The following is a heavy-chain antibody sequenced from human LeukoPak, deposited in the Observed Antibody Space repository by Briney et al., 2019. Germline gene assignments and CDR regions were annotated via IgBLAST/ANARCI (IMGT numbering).Heavy chain of an antibody. V-gene: IGHV3-7*01. Sequence: GGSLRLSCAASGFTFSSYWMSWVRQAPGKGLEWVANIKQDGGEKYYVDSVKGRFTISRDNAKNSLYLQMNSLRAEDTAVYYCARESRAYCGGDCSYYYGMDVWGQGTTVTVSS. CDR1: GFTFSSYW. CDR2: IKQDGGEK. J-gene: IGHJ6*02. D-gene: IGHD2-21*02. CDR3: ARESRAYCGGDCSYYYGMDV.